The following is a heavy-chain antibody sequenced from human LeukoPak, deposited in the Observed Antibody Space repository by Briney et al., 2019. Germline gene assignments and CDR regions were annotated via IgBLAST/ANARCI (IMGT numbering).Heavy chain of an antibody. Sequence: SETLSLTCSVSGGSINSGYWSWIRQPPGKGLEWIGLLYPSGSTNYNPSLKSRVTMSVDTSKNQFSLKLSSVTAADTAVYYCAREAYSSSPGAFDIWGQGTMVTVSS. V-gene: IGHV4-4*07. CDR1: GGSINSGY. CDR2: LYPSGST. J-gene: IGHJ3*02. CDR3: AREAYSSSPGAFDI. D-gene: IGHD6-6*01.